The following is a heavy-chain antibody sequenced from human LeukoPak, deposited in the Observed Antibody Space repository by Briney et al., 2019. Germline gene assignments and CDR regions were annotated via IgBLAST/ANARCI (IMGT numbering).Heavy chain of an antibody. Sequence: PSETLSLTCTVSGGSISSYYWSWIRQPPGKGLEWIGEINHSGSTNYNPSLKSRVTISVDTSKNQFSLKLSSVTAADTAVYYCATCQYSRNNWFDPWGQGTLVTVSS. CDR2: INHSGST. CDR3: ATCQYSRNNWFDP. V-gene: IGHV4-34*01. D-gene: IGHD6-13*01. CDR1: GGSISSYY. J-gene: IGHJ5*02.